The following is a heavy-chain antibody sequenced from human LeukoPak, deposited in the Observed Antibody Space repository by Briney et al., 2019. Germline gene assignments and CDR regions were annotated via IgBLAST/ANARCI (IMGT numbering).Heavy chain of an antibody. D-gene: IGHD5-12*01. CDR2: ISSSGGST. CDR1: GFTFSIYA. CDR3: AKMRPVATMGYFDY. J-gene: IGHJ4*02. Sequence: HPGGSLRLSCAASGFTFSIYAMSWVRQAPGKGLEWVSVISSSGGSTYYADSVKGRFTISRDNSKNTLYLQMNSLRAEDTAVYYCAKMRPVATMGYFDYWGQGTLVTVSS. V-gene: IGHV3-23*01.